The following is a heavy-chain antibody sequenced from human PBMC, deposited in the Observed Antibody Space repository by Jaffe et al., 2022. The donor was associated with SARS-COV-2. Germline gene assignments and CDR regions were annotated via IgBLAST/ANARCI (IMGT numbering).Heavy chain of an antibody. D-gene: IGHD1-26*01. Sequence: QVQLQESGPGLVKPSQTLSLTCTVSGGSISSGSYYWSWIRQPAGKGLEWIGRIYTSGSTNYNPSLKSRVTISGDTSKNQFSLNLTSLIAADTAVYYCARENSGSRGGYFQHWGQGTLVTVSS. CDR3: ARENSGSRGGYFQH. CDR2: IYTSGST. V-gene: IGHV4-61*02. CDR1: GGSISSGSYY. J-gene: IGHJ1*01.